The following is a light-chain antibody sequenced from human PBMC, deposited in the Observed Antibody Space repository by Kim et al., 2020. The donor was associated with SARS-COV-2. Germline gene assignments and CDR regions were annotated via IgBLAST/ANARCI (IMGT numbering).Light chain of an antibody. CDR2: QDS. V-gene: IGLV3-1*01. J-gene: IGLJ3*02. CDR3: QAWDSTWV. CDR1: KLGDKY. Sequence: SYELTQPPSVSVSPGQTASITCSGDKLGDKYACWYQQKPGQSPVLVIYQDSKRPSGIPERFSGSNSGNTTTLTISGTQAIDEADYYCQAWDSTWVFGGGT.